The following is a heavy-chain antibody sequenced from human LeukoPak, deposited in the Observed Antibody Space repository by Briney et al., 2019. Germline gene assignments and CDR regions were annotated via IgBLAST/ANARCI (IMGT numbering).Heavy chain of an antibody. Sequence: GGSLRLSCAASGFTFSSYGMHWVRQAPGKGLEWVAVISYDGSNKYYADSAKGRFTISRDNSKNTLYLQMNSLRAEDTAVYYCANSHMFDYWGQGTLVTVSS. D-gene: IGHD2-21*01. J-gene: IGHJ4*02. V-gene: IGHV3-30*18. CDR3: ANSHMFDY. CDR1: GFTFSSYG. CDR2: ISYDGSNK.